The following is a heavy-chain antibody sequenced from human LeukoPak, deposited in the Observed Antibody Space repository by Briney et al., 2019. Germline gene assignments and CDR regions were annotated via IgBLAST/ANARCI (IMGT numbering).Heavy chain of an antibody. D-gene: IGHD2-8*01. V-gene: IGHV4-59*08. CDR2: GHYSGNT. CDR1: GTSITSYY. J-gene: IGHJ4*02. CDR3: AKWASDNRAFDL. Sequence: SETLSLTCTVSGTSITSYYWNWIRQAPGQGPEWIGYGHYSGNTKYNPPLKSRVAISVDTSKNQFPLRLSSVTAADTAVYFCAKWASDNRAFDLWGRGTLVTVSS.